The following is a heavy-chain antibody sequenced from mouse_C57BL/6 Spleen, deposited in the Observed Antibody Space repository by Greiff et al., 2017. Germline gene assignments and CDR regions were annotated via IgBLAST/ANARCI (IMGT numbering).Heavy chain of an antibody. J-gene: IGHJ4*01. Sequence: EVKVEASGGGLVQPGGSMKLSCAASGFTFSDAWMDWVRQSPEKGLEWVAEIRNKANNHATYSAESVKGRFTISRDDSESSIYLQMNNLRAVDTGIYYSNSRIYDYDEDAMDYWGQGTSVTVSS. CDR3: NSRIYDYDEDAMDY. V-gene: IGHV6-6*01. CDR2: IRNKANNHAT. D-gene: IGHD2-4*01. CDR1: GFTFSDAW.